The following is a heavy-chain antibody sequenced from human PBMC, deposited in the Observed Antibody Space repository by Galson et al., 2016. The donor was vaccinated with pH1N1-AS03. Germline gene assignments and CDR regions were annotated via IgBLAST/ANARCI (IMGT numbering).Heavy chain of an antibody. CDR3: AREPWGSTQGDD. CDR1: GFTINNNY. V-gene: IGHV3-53*01. Sequence: SLRLSCAASGFTINNNYMSWVRQAPGKGLEWVSVIYGGGDTFYADSVKGRFTISRDNSKNTVYLQMNSLRVEDTAVYYCAREPWGSTQGDDWGQGTLVTVSS. CDR2: IYGGGDT. J-gene: IGHJ4*02. D-gene: IGHD7-27*01.